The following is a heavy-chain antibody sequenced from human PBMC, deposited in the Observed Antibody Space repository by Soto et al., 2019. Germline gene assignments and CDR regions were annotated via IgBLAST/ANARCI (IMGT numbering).Heavy chain of an antibody. J-gene: IGHJ4*02. CDR1: GYTFIYFW. Sequence: GESLKISCQASGYTFIYFWVAWVRQVPGKGLEWMGVIHPGASDIRYSPSFEGHVTISADKSTNTAYLQWSSLEAADTAIYYCARQGTSRGSDYAAFDFWGPGTLVTVSS. V-gene: IGHV5-51*01. D-gene: IGHD3-10*01. CDR3: ARQGTSRGSDYAAFDF. CDR2: IHPGASDI.